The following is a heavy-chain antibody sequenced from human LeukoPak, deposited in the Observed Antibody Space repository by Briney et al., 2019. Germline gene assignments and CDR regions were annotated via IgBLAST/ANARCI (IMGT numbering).Heavy chain of an antibody. V-gene: IGHV1-46*01. J-gene: IGHJ3*02. D-gene: IGHD4-23*01. Sequence: ASVKVSCKASGYTFTRYYMHWVRQAPGQGLEWMGIINPSGGSTNYAQKFQGRVTITADKSTSTAYMELSSLRSEDTAVYYCALQTTVVTPRAFDIWGQGTMVTVSS. CDR1: GYTFTRYY. CDR2: INPSGGST. CDR3: ALQTTVVTPRAFDI.